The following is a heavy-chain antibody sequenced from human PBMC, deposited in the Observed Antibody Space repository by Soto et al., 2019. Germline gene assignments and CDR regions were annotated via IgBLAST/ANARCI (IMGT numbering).Heavy chain of an antibody. CDR1: GFTFSDYT. CDR3: ARARGVVDFYSRPY. D-gene: IGHD3-3*01. J-gene: IGHJ4*02. Sequence: GGSLRLSCAASGFTFSDYTINWVRQAPGKGLEWVALISSDGSNKYYADSVKGRFTISRDTSRNTLYLQMNSLRAEDTAVYYCARARGVVDFYSRPYWGQGTLVTVSS. CDR2: ISSDGSNK. V-gene: IGHV3-30-3*01.